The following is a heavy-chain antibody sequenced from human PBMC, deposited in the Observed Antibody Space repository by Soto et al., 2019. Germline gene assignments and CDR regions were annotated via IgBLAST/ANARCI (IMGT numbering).Heavy chain of an antibody. V-gene: IGHV1-2*02. CDR1: GYTFTGYY. CDR2: ISPKSGGT. D-gene: IGHD3-16*02. CDR3: GRGRSGEVVVFY. Sequence: VKVSCKASGYTFTGYYIHWVRQAPGQGLEWVGEISPKSGGTRYAEKFQGRVTMTKDTSISTVYMELSNLSPDDTAVYYCGRGRSGEVVVFYWGQGTLVTVSS. J-gene: IGHJ4*02.